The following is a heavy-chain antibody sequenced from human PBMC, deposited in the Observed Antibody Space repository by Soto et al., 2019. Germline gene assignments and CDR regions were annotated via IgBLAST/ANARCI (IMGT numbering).Heavy chain of an antibody. CDR3: AKDLPDILTGYYYYYYYGMDV. D-gene: IGHD3-9*01. CDR1: GFTFSSYA. Sequence: GGSLRLSCAASGFTFSSYAMSWVRQAPGKGLEWVSAISGSGGSTYYADSVKGRFTISRDNSKNTLYLQMNSLRAEDTAVYYCAKDLPDILTGYYYYYYYGMDVWGQGTTVTVSS. V-gene: IGHV3-23*01. J-gene: IGHJ6*02. CDR2: ISGSGGST.